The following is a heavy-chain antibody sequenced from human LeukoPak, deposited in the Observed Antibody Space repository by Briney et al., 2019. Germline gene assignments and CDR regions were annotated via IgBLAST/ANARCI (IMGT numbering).Heavy chain of an antibody. CDR2: IYYSGST. CDR1: GGSISSSSYY. Sequence: PSETLSLTCTVSGGSISSSSYYWVWIRQPPGKGLEWIGSIYYSGSTYYNPSLKSRVTISVDTSKNQFSLKLSSVTAADTAVYYCARTRYYYNSRSYGAPYYFGYWGQGTLVTVSS. J-gene: IGHJ4*02. V-gene: IGHV4-39*01. CDR3: ARTRYYYNSRSYGAPYYFGY. D-gene: IGHD3-10*01.